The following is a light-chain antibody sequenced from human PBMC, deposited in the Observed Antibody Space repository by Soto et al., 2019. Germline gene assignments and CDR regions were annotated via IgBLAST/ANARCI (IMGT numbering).Light chain of an antibody. V-gene: IGKV1-27*01. J-gene: IGKJ5*01. CDR2: SAS. Sequence: DIQMTQSPSSLSASVGDRITIPSRASQDISNYLAWYPQQPGKAPNLLIYSASTLQSGVPSRFSGSCSGTDFTLTISSLQPEDVATYFCQKYNSALTFGQGTRLDIK. CDR1: QDISNY. CDR3: QKYNSALT.